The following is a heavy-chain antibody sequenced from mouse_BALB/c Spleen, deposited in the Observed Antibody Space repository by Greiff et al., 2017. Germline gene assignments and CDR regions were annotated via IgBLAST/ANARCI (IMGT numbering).Heavy chain of an antibody. CDR3: ARNDYDYRFAY. D-gene: IGHD2-4*01. V-gene: IGHV2-2*02. J-gene: IGHJ3*01. Sequence: VQLQQSGPGLVQPSQSLSITCTVSGFSLTSYGVHWVRQSPGKGLEWLGVIWSGGSTDYNAAFISRLSISKDNSKSQVFFKMNSLQANDTAIYYCARNDYDYRFAYWGQGTLVTVSA. CDR2: IWSGGST. CDR1: GFSLTSYG.